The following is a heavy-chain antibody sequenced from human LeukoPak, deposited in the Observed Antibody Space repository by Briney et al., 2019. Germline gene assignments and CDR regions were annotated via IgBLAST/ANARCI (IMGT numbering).Heavy chain of an antibody. CDR2: IHYAGST. V-gene: IGHV4-59*08. Sequence: PSETLSLTCTVSGATIKSYYWSWIRQSPGKGLEWIADIHYAGSTNYNPSLKSRVTISVDLSKNHFSLKMSSVTAADTAVYYCARQAVIIPTATEGPWLDPWGQGTLVAVSS. D-gene: IGHD2-15*01. J-gene: IGHJ5*02. CDR3: ARQAVIIPTATEGPWLDP. CDR1: GATIKSYY.